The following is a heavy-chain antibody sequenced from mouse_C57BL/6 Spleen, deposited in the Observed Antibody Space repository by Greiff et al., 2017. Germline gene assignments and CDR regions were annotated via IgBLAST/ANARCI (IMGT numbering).Heavy chain of an antibody. CDR2: IYPGSGNT. D-gene: IGHD2-4*01. V-gene: IGHV1-66*01. J-gene: IGHJ2*01. Sequence: QVQLQQPGPELVKPGASVKISCKASGYSFTSYYIHWVKQRPGQGLEWIGWIYPGSGNTKYNEKFKGKATLTADTSSSTAYMQLSSLTSEDSAVYSCARGYDYDSLLDYWGQGTTLTVSS. CDR3: ARGYDYDSLLDY. CDR1: GYSFTSYY.